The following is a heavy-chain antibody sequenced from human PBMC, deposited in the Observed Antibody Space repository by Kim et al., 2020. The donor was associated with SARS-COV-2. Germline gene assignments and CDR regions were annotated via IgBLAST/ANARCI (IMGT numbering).Heavy chain of an antibody. D-gene: IGHD3-10*01. Sequence: GGSLRLSCAASGFTFSSYAMHWVRQAPGKGLEWVAVISYDGSNKYYADSVKGRFTISRDNSKNTLYLQMNSLRAEDTAVYYCAREELLWFGELFLFDYWGQGTLVTVSS. CDR2: ISYDGSNK. CDR1: GFTFSSYA. V-gene: IGHV3-30*04. CDR3: AREELLWFGELFLFDY. J-gene: IGHJ4*02.